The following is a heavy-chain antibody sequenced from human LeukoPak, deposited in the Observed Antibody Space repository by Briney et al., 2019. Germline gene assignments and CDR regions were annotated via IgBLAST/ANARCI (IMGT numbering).Heavy chain of an antibody. Sequence: KPSETLSLTCAVYGGSFSGYYWSWIRQPPGKGLEWIGEINHSGSTNYNPSLKSRVTISVDTSKNQFSLKLSSVTAADTAVYYCAVIKRRGGTIDYWGQGTLVTVSS. CDR3: AVIKRRGGTIDY. J-gene: IGHJ4*02. D-gene: IGHD1-14*01. V-gene: IGHV4-34*01. CDR2: INHSGST. CDR1: GGSFSGYY.